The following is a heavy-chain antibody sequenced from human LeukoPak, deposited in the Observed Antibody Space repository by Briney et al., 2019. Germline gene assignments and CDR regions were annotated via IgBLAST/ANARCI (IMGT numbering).Heavy chain of an antibody. CDR1: GGSISSYY. V-gene: IGHV4-59*12. CDR2: IYYSGST. J-gene: IGHJ6*02. D-gene: IGHD5-18*01. CDR3: ARGRGYSYSDGMDV. Sequence: SETLSLTCTVSGGSISSYYWSWIRQPPGKGLEWIGYIYYSGSTNYNPSLKTRVTISVDTSKNQFSLKLSSVTAADTAVYYCARGRGYSYSDGMDVWGQGTTVTVSS.